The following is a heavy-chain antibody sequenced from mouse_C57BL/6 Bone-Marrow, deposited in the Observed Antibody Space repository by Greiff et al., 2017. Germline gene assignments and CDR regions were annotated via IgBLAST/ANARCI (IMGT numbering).Heavy chain of an antibody. J-gene: IGHJ1*03. CDR1: GYAFSSYW. CDR2: IYPGDGDT. V-gene: IGHV1-80*01. Sequence: LQESGAELVKPGASVKISCKASGYAFSSYWMNWVKQRPGKGLEWIGQIYPGDGDTNYNGKFKGKATLTADKSSSTAYMQLSSLTSEDSAVYFCAREIYYYGSRYFDVWGTGTTVTVSS. D-gene: IGHD1-1*01. CDR3: AREIYYYGSRYFDV.